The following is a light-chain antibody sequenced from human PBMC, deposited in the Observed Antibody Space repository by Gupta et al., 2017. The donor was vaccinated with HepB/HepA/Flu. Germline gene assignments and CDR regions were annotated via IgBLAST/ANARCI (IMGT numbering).Light chain of an antibody. CDR3: SDRSDWLT. CDR1: QSVSLS. Sequence: EFVLTQSPATLSLSTGERATLSCSASQSVSLSLAWYQQKPGQAPRLLIYDDSNRATGIPASFSGSRSGTDFTLTIGSLEPEDFAVYYCSDRSDWLTFGGGTKVEIK. CDR2: DDS. J-gene: IGKJ4*01. V-gene: IGKV3-11*01.